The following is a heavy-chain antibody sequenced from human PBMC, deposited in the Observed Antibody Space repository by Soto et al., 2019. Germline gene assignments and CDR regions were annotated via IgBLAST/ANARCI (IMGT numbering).Heavy chain of an antibody. J-gene: IGHJ4*02. D-gene: IGHD5-12*01. CDR2: ISYDGSNK. CDR3: AKDKLMATIAPFDY. Sequence: GGSLRLSCAASGFTFSSYGMHWVRQAPGKGLEWVAVISYDGSNKYYADSAKGRFTISRDNSKNTLYLQMNSLRAEDTAVYYCAKDKLMATIAPFDYWGQGTLVTVSS. CDR1: GFTFSSYG. V-gene: IGHV3-30*18.